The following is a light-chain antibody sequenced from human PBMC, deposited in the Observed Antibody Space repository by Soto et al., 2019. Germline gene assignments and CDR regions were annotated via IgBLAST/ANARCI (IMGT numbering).Light chain of an antibody. Sequence: DIQMTQSPSSVSASVGDRVTITCRSSEAISTWLAWYQQKPGKAPKLLIYAASSLQSGVPSRFSGSGSGTDFTLTISSLQHEACASYYCQHADSFPLITFGQGTRLDIK. CDR2: AAS. CDR3: QHADSFPLIT. V-gene: IGKV1-12*01. CDR1: EAISTW. J-gene: IGKJ5*01.